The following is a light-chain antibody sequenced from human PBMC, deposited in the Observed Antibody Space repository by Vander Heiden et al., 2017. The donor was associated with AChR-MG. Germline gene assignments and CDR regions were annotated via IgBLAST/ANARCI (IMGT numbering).Light chain of an antibody. J-gene: IGKJ5*01. CDR2: AAS. Sequence: DTQMTQSPASLSASVGDRVTITCRASQSISSYLNWYQQKPGKAPKLLIYAASSLQSGVPSRFSGSGSGTDSTLTISSLQPEDFATYYCQQSYSTPDTFGQGTRLEIK. V-gene: IGKV1-39*01. CDR1: QSISSY. CDR3: QQSYSTPDT.